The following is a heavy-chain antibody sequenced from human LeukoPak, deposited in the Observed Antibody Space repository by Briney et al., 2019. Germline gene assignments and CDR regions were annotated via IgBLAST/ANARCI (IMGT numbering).Heavy chain of an antibody. J-gene: IGHJ4*02. CDR3: ARAPRWFQSSGEIDY. CDR1: GYTFTSYD. D-gene: IGHD5-24*01. V-gene: IGHV1-8*01. CDR2: MNPNSGNT. Sequence: ASVKVSCKASGYTFTSYDINWVQQATGQGLEWMGWMNPNSGNTGYAQKFQGRVTMARNTSISTAYMELSSLRPEDTAVYYCARAPRWFQSSGEIDYWGQGTLVTVSS.